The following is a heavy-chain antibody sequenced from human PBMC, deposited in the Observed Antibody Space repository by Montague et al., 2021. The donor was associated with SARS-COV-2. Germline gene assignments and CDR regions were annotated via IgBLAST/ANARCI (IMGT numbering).Heavy chain of an antibody. CDR2: INHSGTA. D-gene: IGHD2-2*01. V-gene: IGHV4-34*01. J-gene: IGHJ3*01. Sequence: SETLSLTCAVYGGSFSVYYWSWLRQSPRSGLEWFAEINHSGTANYNPSPKSRVSISVDTSKNKFTLQLTSVTAADTAMNYCAQERELVPAARNLVAFDLWGQGTMVTVSS. CDR1: GGSFSVYY. CDR3: AQERELVPAARNLVAFDL.